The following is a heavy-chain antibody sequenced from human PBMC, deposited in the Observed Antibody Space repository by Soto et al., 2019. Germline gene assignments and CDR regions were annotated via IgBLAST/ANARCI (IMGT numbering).Heavy chain of an antibody. J-gene: IGHJ4*02. CDR1: GYTFTSYY. CDR2: INPSGGST. CDR3: ARGGLRELDQPLYRSLPQKY. D-gene: IGHD5-12*01. V-gene: IGHV1-46*01. Sequence: ASVKVSCKASGYTFTSYYMHWVRQAPGQGLEWMGIINPSGGSTSYAQKFQGRVTMTRDTSTGTVYMELSSLRSEDTAVYYCARGGLRELDQPLYRSLPQKYWGQGTLVTVSS.